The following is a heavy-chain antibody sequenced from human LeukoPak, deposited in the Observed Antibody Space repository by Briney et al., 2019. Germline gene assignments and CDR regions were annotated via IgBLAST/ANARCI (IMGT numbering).Heavy chain of an antibody. CDR2: IIPILGTA. J-gene: IGHJ4*02. CDR1: GGTFSSYA. CDR3: ARHRSGYDSYFDY. Sequence: SVKVSCKASGGTFSSYAISWVRQAPGQGLEWMGGIIPILGTANYAQKFQGRVTITADESTSTAYMELSSLRSEDTAVYYCARHRSGYDSYFDYWGQGTLVTVSS. D-gene: IGHD5-12*01. V-gene: IGHV1-69*13.